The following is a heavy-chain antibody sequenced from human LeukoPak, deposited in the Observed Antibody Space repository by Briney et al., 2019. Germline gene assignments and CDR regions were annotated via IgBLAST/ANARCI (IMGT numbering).Heavy chain of an antibody. D-gene: IGHD3-22*01. CDR2: IDSSSKTI. Sequence: GGSLRLSCAASGFTLRTYSMNWVRQAPGKGLEWVSYIDSSSKTIHYADSVKGRFTISRDNAKNSLFLQMSSLRDEDTAVYYCARGPRRGDDSSGYYSWDFDYWGQGTLVTVSS. CDR1: GFTLRTYS. CDR3: ARGPRRGDDSSGYYSWDFDY. V-gene: IGHV3-48*02. J-gene: IGHJ4*02.